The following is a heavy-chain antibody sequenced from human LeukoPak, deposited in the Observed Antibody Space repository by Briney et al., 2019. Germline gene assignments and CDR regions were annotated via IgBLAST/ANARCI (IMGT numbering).Heavy chain of an antibody. CDR1: GGSFSGYY. V-gene: IGHV4-34*01. D-gene: IGHD5-24*01. CDR3: ARGAVKRWLQPTVGDY. Sequence: SETLSLTCAVYGGSFSGYYWSWIRQPPGKGLEWIGEINHSGSTNYNPSLKSRVTISVDTSKNQFSLKLSSVTAADTAVYYCARGAVKRWLQPTVGDYWGQGTLVTVSS. CDR2: INHSGST. J-gene: IGHJ4*02.